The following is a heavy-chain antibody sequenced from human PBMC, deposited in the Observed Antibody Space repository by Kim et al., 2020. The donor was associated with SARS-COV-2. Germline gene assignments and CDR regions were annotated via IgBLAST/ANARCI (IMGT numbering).Heavy chain of an antibody. Sequence: LKSRVTISVDTSKNQFSLKLSSVTAADTAVYYCARGEGLYSSRLGNWFDPWGQGTLVTVSS. V-gene: IGHV4-34*01. J-gene: IGHJ5*02. D-gene: IGHD6-13*01. CDR3: ARGEGLYSSRLGNWFDP.